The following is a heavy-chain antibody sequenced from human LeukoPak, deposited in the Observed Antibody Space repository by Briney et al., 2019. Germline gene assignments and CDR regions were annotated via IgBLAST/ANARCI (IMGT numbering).Heavy chain of an antibody. CDR1: GSSFTSYW. CDR2: MYPGDSDT. Sequence: GESLEISCQGSGSSFTSYWIVWVRPLPGKRLEWMGIMYPGDSDTRYSPSFQGQVTISADKSSSTAYLQWTSPKASDTAMYYCARTNFYGSGSLGYWGQGTLVTVSS. D-gene: IGHD3-10*01. CDR3: ARTNFYGSGSLGY. J-gene: IGHJ4*02. V-gene: IGHV5-51*01.